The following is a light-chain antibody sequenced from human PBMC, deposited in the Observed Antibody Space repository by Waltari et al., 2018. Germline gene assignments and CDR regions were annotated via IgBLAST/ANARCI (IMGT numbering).Light chain of an antibody. J-gene: IGKJ1*01. V-gene: IGKV1-9*01. CDR3: QQLNNYLWT. CDR2: APS. CDR1: QGISTY. Sequence: DIQLTQSPSFLSASVGVRVTITCRASQGISTYLAWYQQKPGKAPKLLIYAPSTLQSGVPSRFSGSGSGTEFTLTISSLQPEDFAIYYCQQLNNYLWTFGQGTEVEIK.